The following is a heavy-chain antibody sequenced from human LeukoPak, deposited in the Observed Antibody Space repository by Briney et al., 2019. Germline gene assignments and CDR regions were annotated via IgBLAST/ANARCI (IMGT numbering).Heavy chain of an antibody. Sequence: ASVKVSCKASGYTFTSYDINWVRQATGQGLEWMGWMNPNSGYTGYAQKFQGRVTMTRNTSISTAYMELSSLRSKDTAVYYCARESNYYDSSGYYHDDAFDIWGQGTMVTVSS. J-gene: IGHJ3*02. V-gene: IGHV1-8*01. CDR1: GYTFTSYD. CDR2: MNPNSGYT. CDR3: ARESNYYDSSGYYHDDAFDI. D-gene: IGHD3-22*01.